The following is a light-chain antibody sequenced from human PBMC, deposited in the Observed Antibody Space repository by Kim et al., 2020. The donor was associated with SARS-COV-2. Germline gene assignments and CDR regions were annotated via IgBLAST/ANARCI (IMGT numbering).Light chain of an antibody. Sequence: ASVGDRVTITCRASQSISSYLNWYQHKPGKAPKLRLYAASNLDTGVPSRFGGSGSGTDFTLTISNLQPEDFATYYCQQSHNLPWTFGQGTKVDIK. CDR2: AAS. CDR3: QQSHNLPWT. V-gene: IGKV1-39*01. CDR1: QSISSY. J-gene: IGKJ1*01.